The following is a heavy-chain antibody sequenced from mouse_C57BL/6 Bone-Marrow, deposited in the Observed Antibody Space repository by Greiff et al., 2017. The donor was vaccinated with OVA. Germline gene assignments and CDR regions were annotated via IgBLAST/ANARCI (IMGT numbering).Heavy chain of an antibody. J-gene: IGHJ1*03. CDR1: GYTFTSYW. CDR3: ARGGFYYSNYVGWYFDV. CDR2: IHPNSGST. V-gene: IGHV1-64*01. Sequence: QVQLQQPGAELVKPGASVKLSCKTSGYTFTSYWMHWVKQRPGQGLEWIGMIHPNSGSTNSNEKFKSKATLTVDKSSSTAYMQLSSLTSEDSAVYYCARGGFYYSNYVGWYFDVWGTGTTVTVSS. D-gene: IGHD2-5*01.